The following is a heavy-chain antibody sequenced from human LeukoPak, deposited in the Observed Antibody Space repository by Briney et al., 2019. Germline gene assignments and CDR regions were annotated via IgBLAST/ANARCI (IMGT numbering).Heavy chain of an antibody. CDR3: TRGYLEWFYFDY. CDR1: GFTFTTSW. CDR2: IKQDGTER. J-gene: IGHJ4*02. Sequence: GGSLRLSCAASGFTFTTSWMSWVRQAPGKGLEWVANIKQDGTERYYVGSVKGRFTISKDNAKNSLYLQMISLRAEDTAVYYCTRGYLEWFYFDYWGQGTLVTVSS. V-gene: IGHV3-7*01. D-gene: IGHD3-9*01.